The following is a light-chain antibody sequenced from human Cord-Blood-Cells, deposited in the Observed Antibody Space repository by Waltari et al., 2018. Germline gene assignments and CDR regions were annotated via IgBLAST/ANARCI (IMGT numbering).Light chain of an antibody. J-gene: IGLJ1*01. CDR1: SGSIASNY. V-gene: IGLV6-57*01. CDR3: QSYDSSNLV. CDR2: EDN. Sequence: NFMLTQPHSVSESPGKTVTISCTRSSGSIASNYVQWYQQRPGSSPTTVIYEDNQRPAGVSERFSGSIDSSSNSASLPISGLKTEDEADYYCQSYDSSNLVFGTGTKVTVL.